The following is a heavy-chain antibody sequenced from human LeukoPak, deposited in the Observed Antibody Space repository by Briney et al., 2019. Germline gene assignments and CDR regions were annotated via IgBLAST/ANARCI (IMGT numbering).Heavy chain of an antibody. CDR2: INYSGST. CDR3: ARVGPYCGGDCYFIDY. D-gene: IGHD2-21*02. CDR1: GGSFSGYY. J-gene: IGHJ4*02. Sequence: SETLSLTCAVYGGSFSGYYWRWIRQPPGKGLEWIGEINYSGSTSYNPSLKSRVTISVDTSKKQFSLKLSSVTAADTAVYYCARVGPYCGGDCYFIDYWGQGTLVTVSS. V-gene: IGHV4-34*01.